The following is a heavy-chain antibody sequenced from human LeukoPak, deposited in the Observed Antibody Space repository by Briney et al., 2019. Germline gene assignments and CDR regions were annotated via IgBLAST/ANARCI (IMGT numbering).Heavy chain of an antibody. V-gene: IGHV3-15*01. J-gene: IGHJ3*02. CDR2: IKSKTDGGTT. CDR3: TTGRVSPYGAFDI. D-gene: IGHD2-8*01. CDR1: GFTFSNAW. Sequence: GGSLRLSCAASGFTFSNAWMSWVRQAPGKGLEWVGRIKSKTDGGTTDYAAPVKGRFTISRDDSKNTLYLQMNSLKTEDTAVYYCTTGRVSPYGAFDIWGQGTMVTVSS.